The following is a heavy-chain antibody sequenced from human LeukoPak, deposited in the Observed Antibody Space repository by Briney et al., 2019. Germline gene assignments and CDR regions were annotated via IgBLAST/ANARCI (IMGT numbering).Heavy chain of an antibody. D-gene: IGHD2-15*01. Sequence: SETLSLTCTVSGGSISSSSYYWGWIRQPPGKGLEWIGSIYYSGSTYYNPSLKSRVTISVDTSKNQFSLKLSSVTAADTAVYYCARDFRGVVADNNWFDPWGQGTLVTVSS. CDR2: IYYSGST. CDR1: GGSISSSSYY. J-gene: IGHJ5*02. CDR3: ARDFRGVVADNNWFDP. V-gene: IGHV4-39*07.